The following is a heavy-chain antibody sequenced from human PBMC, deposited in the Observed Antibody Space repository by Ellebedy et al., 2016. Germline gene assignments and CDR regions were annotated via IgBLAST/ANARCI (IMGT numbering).Heavy chain of an antibody. CDR1: GYTFTGHY. D-gene: IGHD1-26*01. V-gene: IGHV1-2*02. Sequence: ASVKVSCKTSGYTFTGHYMHWVRQAPGQGLEWMGWINPNSGGTNYAQKFQGRVTMTRDTSIGTAYIELSSLRSDDTAVYFCARDVEGLEIVGDITKFDYWGQGTLVTVSS. CDR3: ARDVEGLEIVGDITKFDY. J-gene: IGHJ4*02. CDR2: INPNSGGT.